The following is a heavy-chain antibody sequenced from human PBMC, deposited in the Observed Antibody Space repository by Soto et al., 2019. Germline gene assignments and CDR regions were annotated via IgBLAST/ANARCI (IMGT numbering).Heavy chain of an antibody. CDR3: AKFDTAMVTKGPGFDY. Sequence: GGSLRLSCAASGFTFSSYAMSWVRQAPGKGLEWVSAISGSGGSTYYADSVKGRFTIYRDYSKNTLYLQMNSLRAEDTAVYCCAKFDTAMVTKGPGFDYWGQGTLVTVSS. J-gene: IGHJ4*02. D-gene: IGHD5-18*01. CDR2: ISGSGGST. V-gene: IGHV3-23*01. CDR1: GFTFSSYA.